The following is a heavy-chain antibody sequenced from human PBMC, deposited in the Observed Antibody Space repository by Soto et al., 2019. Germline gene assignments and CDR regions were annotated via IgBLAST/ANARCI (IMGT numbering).Heavy chain of an antibody. CDR3: ARSYCSGGTCYYMDV. J-gene: IGHJ6*03. CDR1: GFTFSSYG. CDR2: IWYDGSNK. D-gene: IGHD2-15*01. Sequence: QVQLVESGGGVVQPGRSLRLSCAASGFTFSSYGMHWVRQAPGKGLEWVAVIWYDGSNKYYADSVKGRFTISRDNSKNKLYLQMNRLRAEDTAVYYCARSYCSGGTCYYMDVWGKVTTVTVSS. V-gene: IGHV3-33*01.